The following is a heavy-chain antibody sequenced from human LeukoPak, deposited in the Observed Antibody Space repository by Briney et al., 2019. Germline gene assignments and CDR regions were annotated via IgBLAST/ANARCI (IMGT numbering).Heavy chain of an antibody. Sequence: GGSLRLSCAASGFTFSSYSMNWVRQGPGKGVEWVSSISSTSTYIYYADSVKGRFTISRDNAKNSRYLQMNSLRAEDTAVYYCARIHIAVAGITDYWGQGTLVTVSS. J-gene: IGHJ4*02. CDR2: ISSTSTYI. CDR1: GFTFSSYS. CDR3: ARIHIAVAGITDY. D-gene: IGHD6-19*01. V-gene: IGHV3-21*01.